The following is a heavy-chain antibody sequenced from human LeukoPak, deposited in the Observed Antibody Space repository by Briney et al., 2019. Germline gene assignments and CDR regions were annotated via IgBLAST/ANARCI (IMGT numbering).Heavy chain of an antibody. J-gene: IGHJ4*02. CDR1: GFTFSSYG. V-gene: IGHV3-30*18. Sequence: PGRSLRLSCAASGFTFSSYGMHWVRQAPGKGLEWVAVISYDGSNKYYADSVKGRFTISRDNSKNTLYLQMNSLRAEDTAVYYCAKDVRRPVAGYYFDYWGQGTLVTVSS. CDR2: ISYDGSNK. D-gene: IGHD6-19*01. CDR3: AKDVRRPVAGYYFDY.